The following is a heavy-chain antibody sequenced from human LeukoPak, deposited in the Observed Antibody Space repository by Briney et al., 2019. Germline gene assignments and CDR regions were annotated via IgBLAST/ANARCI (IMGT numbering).Heavy chain of an antibody. CDR3: ARDAGNSGYGCDL. D-gene: IGHD5-12*01. J-gene: IGHJ5*02. V-gene: IGHV3-48*01. CDR2: IRSTGDT. CDR1: GFIFSQYS. Sequence: PGGSLRLSCAASGFIFSQYSINWVRQAPGKGLEWVSHIRSTGDTFYADSVKGRFTISRDKARNSLYLQMNSLRAEDTAMYYCARDAGNSGYGCDLWGQGTLVTVSS.